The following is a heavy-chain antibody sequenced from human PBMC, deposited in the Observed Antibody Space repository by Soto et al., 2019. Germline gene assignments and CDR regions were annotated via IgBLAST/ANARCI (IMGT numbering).Heavy chain of an antibody. Sequence: GGSLRLSCAASGFTFSSYGMHWVRQAPGKGLEWVGRSANKADSYTTEYAASVQGRFTISRDDSKNSLYLQMNSLKTEDTAVYSCTRGYSGLKVYAFDVWGQGTMVTVSS. CDR3: TRGYSGLKVYAFDV. D-gene: IGHD6-13*01. V-gene: IGHV3-72*01. CDR1: GFTFSSYG. J-gene: IGHJ3*01. CDR2: SANKADSYTT.